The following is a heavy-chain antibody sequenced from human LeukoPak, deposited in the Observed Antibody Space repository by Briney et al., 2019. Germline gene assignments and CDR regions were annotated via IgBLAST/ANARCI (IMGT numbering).Heavy chain of an antibody. Sequence: GGSLRLSCAASGFTFSSYEMNWVRQAPGKGLEWVSYISSSGSTIYYADSVKGRFTISRDNAKNSLYLQMNSLRAEDTAVYYCATASTYYDFWSGYLGYFQHWGQGTLVTVSS. CDR1: GFTFSSYE. J-gene: IGHJ1*01. V-gene: IGHV3-48*03. CDR2: ISSSGSTI. D-gene: IGHD3-3*01. CDR3: ATASTYYDFWSGYLGYFQH.